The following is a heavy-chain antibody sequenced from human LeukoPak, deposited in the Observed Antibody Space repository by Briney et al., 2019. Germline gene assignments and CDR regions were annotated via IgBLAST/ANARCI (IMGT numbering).Heavy chain of an antibody. J-gene: IGHJ5*02. CDR2: IIGDGTTT. Sequence: GGSLRLSCAASGFTFSTYEMNWVRQAPGKGLEWRSYIIGDGTTTQYADSVRDRFTISRDNDKNSLYLQMNSLRADDTAVYYCVRDRGGTYSGDNLFDPWGQGTLVTVSS. CDR1: GFTFSTYE. D-gene: IGHD1/OR15-1a*01. V-gene: IGHV3-48*03. CDR3: VRDRGGTYSGDNLFDP.